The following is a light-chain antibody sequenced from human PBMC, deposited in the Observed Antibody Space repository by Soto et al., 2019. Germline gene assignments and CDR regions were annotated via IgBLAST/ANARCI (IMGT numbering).Light chain of an antibody. CDR3: QQYYSIMYT. CDR1: QSVLYSSNNKNY. CDR2: WAS. V-gene: IGKV4-1*01. J-gene: IGKJ2*01. Sequence: DIVMTQSPDSLAVSLGERATINCKSSQSVLYSSNNKNYLAWYQQKPGQPPKLLIYWASTRESGFPDRFSGSGSGTDFTLTISSLQAEDVAVYYCQQYYSIMYTFGQGTKMEIK.